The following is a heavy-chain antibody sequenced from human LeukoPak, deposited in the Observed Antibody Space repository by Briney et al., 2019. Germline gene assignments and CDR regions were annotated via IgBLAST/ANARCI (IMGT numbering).Heavy chain of an antibody. CDR1: GFTFSTYS. CDR3: ARDRRIAY. V-gene: IGHV3-23*01. CDR2: IYPSGDST. J-gene: IGHJ4*02. Sequence: GGSLRLSCAASGFTFSTYSMTWVRQGPGKGLEWVSSIYPSGDSTFYADSVKGRFTISRDNSKNTLYLQMNSLGAEDTAVYYCARDRRIAYWGQGTLVTVSS.